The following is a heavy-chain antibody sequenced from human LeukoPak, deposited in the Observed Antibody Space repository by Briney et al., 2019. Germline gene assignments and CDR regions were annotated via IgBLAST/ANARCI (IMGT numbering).Heavy chain of an antibody. D-gene: IGHD6-13*01. V-gene: IGHV3-9*01. CDR1: GFTFDDYS. J-gene: IGHJ4*02. CDR3: AKGISSSLHIDY. CDR2: ISWNSGSI. Sequence: GGSLRLSCAASGFTFDDYSMHWVRQALGKGLDWVSGISWNSGSIGYADSVKGRFTISRDNAKNSLYLQMNSLRAEDTALYYCAKGISSSLHIDYWGQGTLVTVSS.